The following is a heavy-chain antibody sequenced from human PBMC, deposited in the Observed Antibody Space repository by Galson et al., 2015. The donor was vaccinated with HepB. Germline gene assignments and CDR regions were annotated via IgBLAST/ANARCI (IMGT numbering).Heavy chain of an antibody. J-gene: IGHJ2*01. CDR3: ARGAYGDANWSFDL. D-gene: IGHD4-17*01. CDR2: IGAPGDT. Sequence: SLRLSCAASGFTFSSHDMHWVRQSTGQGLEWVSAIGAPGDTYYPASVQGRFTISRENAKNSLYLQMNSLTAGDTAVYYCARGAYGDANWSFDLWGRGTLFTVSS. CDR1: GFTFSSHD. V-gene: IGHV3-13*01.